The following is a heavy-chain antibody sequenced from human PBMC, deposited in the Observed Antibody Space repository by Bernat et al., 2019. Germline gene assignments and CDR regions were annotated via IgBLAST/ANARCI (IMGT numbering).Heavy chain of an antibody. V-gene: IGHV3-20*01. CDR2: INWNGGST. J-gene: IGHJ5*02. CDR3: AREAYSSSSGVFDP. CDR1: AFTFDDYG. D-gene: IGHD6-6*01. Sequence: VQLVESGGGLVKPGGSLRLSCAASAFTFDDYGMSWVRQAPGKGLEWVSGINWNGGSTGYADSVKGRFTISRDNAKNSLYLQMNSLRAEDTALYHCAREAYSSSSGVFDPWGQGTLVTVSS.